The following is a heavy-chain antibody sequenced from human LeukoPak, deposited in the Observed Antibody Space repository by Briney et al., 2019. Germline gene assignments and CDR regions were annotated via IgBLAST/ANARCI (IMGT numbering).Heavy chain of an antibody. Sequence: KPSETLSLTCTVSGGSISSSSYYWGWIRQPPGKGLEWIGSAYYSGSTYYNPSLKSRVTISVDTSKNQVSLKLSSVTAADTAVYYCARARYCSGGSCYSQWFDPWGQGTLVTVSS. CDR2: AYYSGST. CDR1: GGSISSSSYY. V-gene: IGHV4-39*07. CDR3: ARARYCSGGSCYSQWFDP. J-gene: IGHJ5*02. D-gene: IGHD2-15*01.